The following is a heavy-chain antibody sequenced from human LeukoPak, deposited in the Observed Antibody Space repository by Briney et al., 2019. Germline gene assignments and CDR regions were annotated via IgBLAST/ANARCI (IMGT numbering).Heavy chain of an antibody. J-gene: IGHJ4*02. D-gene: IGHD5-18*01. V-gene: IGHV4-59*08. CDR1: GGSITSGYY. CDR3: ARYSYGGFYFDY. CDR2: LYYDGST. Sequence: PSETLSLTCTVSGGSITSGYYWSWLRQPPGKGLEWIGYLYYDGSTTYNPSLKSRVTISLDTSKNQFFLKLSSVTAADTAVYYCARYSYGGFYFDYWGQGTLVTVSS.